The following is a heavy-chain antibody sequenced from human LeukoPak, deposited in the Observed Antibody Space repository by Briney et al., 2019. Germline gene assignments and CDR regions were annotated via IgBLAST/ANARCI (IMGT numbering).Heavy chain of an antibody. CDR3: ARAGAAAGIYYFDY. J-gene: IGHJ4*02. CDR1: GGSISSSSYY. CDR2: IYYSGST. Sequence: SETLSLTCTVSGGSISSSSYYWGWIRQPPGKGLEWIGSIYYSGSTYYNPSLKSRVTISVDTSKNQFSLKLSSVTAADTAAYYCARAGAAAGIYYFDYWGQGTLVTVSS. D-gene: IGHD6-13*01. V-gene: IGHV4-39*01.